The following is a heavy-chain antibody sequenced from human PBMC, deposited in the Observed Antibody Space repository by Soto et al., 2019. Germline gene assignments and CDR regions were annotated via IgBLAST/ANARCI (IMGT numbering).Heavy chain of an antibody. V-gene: IGHV1-69*14. CDR2: IIPIFGPA. D-gene: IGHD3-10*01. Sequence: QVQLVQSGAGVKKPGSSVKVSCKASGGTFSNYAFTWVRQAPGQGLERVGGIIPIFGPANYAQKFQGRVTITADIFASTTYMELSSLRSEDTAVYYCARAFESGGFYYGMDVWGQGTTVTVSS. CDR3: ARAFESGGFYYGMDV. CDR1: GGTFSNYA. J-gene: IGHJ6*02.